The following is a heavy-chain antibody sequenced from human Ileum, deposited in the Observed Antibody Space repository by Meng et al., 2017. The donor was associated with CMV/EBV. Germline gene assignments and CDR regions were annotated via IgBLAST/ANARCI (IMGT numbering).Heavy chain of an antibody. Sequence: SETLSLTCTVSGGSISSSSYYWGWIRQPPGKGLEWIGSIYYSGSTYYNPSLKSRVTISVDTSKNQFSLKLSSVTAADTAVYYCARAGGSGVRYGMDVWGQGTTVTVSS. CDR2: IYYSGST. CDR1: GGSISSSSYY. V-gene: IGHV4-39*07. CDR3: ARAGGSGVRYGMDV. D-gene: IGHD3-3*01. J-gene: IGHJ6*02.